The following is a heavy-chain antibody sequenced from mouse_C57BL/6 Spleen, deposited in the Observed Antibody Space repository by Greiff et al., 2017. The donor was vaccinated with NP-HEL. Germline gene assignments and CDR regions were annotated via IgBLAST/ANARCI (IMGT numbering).Heavy chain of an antibody. CDR2: INPSTGGT. CDR1: GYSFTGYY. CDR3: ARGGSTMVDY. J-gene: IGHJ2*01. D-gene: IGHD2-1*01. Sequence: VQLKQSGPELVKPGASVKISCKASGYSFTGYYMNWVKQSPEKSLEWIGEINPSTGGTTYNQKFKAKATLTVDKSSSTAYMQLKSLTSEDSAVYYCARGGSTMVDYWGQGTTLTVSS. V-gene: IGHV1-42*01.